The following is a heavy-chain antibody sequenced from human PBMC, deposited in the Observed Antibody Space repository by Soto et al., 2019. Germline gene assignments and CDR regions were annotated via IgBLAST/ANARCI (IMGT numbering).Heavy chain of an antibody. V-gene: IGHV1-8*01. CDR2: MNPNSGNT. J-gene: IGHJ4*02. D-gene: IGHD5-12*01. Sequence: ASVKVSCKASGYTFTSYDINWVRQATGQGLEWMGWMNPNSGNTGYAQKFQGRVTMARNTSISTAYMELSSLIFEDTAVYYCSSEDVARGLVWGPGSLVTVAS. CDR1: GYTFTSYD. CDR3: SSEDVARGLV.